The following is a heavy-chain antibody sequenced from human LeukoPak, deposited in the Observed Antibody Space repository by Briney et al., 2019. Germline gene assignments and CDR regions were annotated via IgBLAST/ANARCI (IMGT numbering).Heavy chain of an antibody. CDR1: GYTFTSYG. D-gene: IGHD6-19*01. CDR3: ARDSERVSSGWYMAWIQED. Sequence: ASVKVSCKASGYTFTSYGISWVRQAPGQGLEWMGWISAYNGNTNYAQKLQGRVNMTTDTSTSTAYMELRSLRSDDTAVYYCARDSERVSSGWYMAWIQEDWGQGTLVTVYS. J-gene: IGHJ4*02. V-gene: IGHV1-18*01. CDR2: ISAYNGNT.